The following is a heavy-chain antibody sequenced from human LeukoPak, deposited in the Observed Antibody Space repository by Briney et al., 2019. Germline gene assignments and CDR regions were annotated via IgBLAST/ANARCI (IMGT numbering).Heavy chain of an antibody. CDR3: ARVSSSWYFVEGPSYYFDY. CDR1: GFTFSSYG. J-gene: IGHJ4*02. Sequence: GGSLRLSCAASGFTFSSYGMHWVRQPPGKGLEWVAFIRFDGSEEYYADSVKGRFTISRDSSKNTLFLQMSSLRAEDTAVYYCARVSSSWYFVEGPSYYFDYWGQGTLVTVSS. V-gene: IGHV3-30*02. D-gene: IGHD6-13*01. CDR2: IRFDGSEE.